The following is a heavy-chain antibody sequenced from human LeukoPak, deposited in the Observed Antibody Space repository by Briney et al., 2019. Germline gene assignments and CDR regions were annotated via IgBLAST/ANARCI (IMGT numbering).Heavy chain of an antibody. CDR2: VYPADAES. V-gene: IGHV5-51*01. CDR3: ARTDYTRYFDL. J-gene: IGHJ2*01. D-gene: IGHD4-11*01. Sequence: GESLKISCKGSGYSFTNYWIGWVRQKPGKGLEWMGFVYPADAESRYSPSFQGQVTISVDKSISTAYLQWSSLKASDTAMYYCARTDYTRYFDLWGRGTLVTVSS. CDR1: GYSFTNYW.